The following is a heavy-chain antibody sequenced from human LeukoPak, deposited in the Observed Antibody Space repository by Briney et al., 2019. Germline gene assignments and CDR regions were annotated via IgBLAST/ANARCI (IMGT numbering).Heavy chain of an antibody. J-gene: IGHJ4*02. CDR3: AKAVGRNSSPPVH. Sequence: GGSLRLSCAASGFTFSSYGMHWVRQAPGKGLEWVAFIRYDGSNKYYADSVKGRFTISRDNSKNTLYLQMNSLRAEDTAVYYCAKAVGRNSSPPVHWGQGTLVTVSS. CDR1: GFTFSSYG. D-gene: IGHD6-6*01. CDR2: IRYDGSNK. V-gene: IGHV3-30*02.